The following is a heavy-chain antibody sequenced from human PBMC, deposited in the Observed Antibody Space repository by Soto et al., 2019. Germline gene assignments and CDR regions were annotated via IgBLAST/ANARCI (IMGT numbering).Heavy chain of an antibody. J-gene: IGHJ6*02. CDR2: ISYTGRT. CDR1: GDSVTSGSYY. CDR3: PREWGLLPYYVLNI. V-gene: IGHV4-61*03. D-gene: IGHD7-27*01. Sequence: SETLSLTCIVSGDSVTSGSYYWTWLRQPPGKGLEWIGYISYTGRTKYNPSLQSRVTISVDTSKNDFSLNLSSVTAADTAVYFCPREWGLLPYYVLNIWGHGAAVTVSS.